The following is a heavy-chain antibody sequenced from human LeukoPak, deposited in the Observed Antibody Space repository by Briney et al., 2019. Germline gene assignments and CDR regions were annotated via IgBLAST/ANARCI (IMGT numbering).Heavy chain of an antibody. Sequence: GGSLRLSCAASGFTFSSYAMHWVRQAPGKGLEYVSAISSNGGSTYYANSVKGRFTISRDNSKNTLYLQMGSLRAEDMAVYYCARDSGTGLLYSGYHQGPFDYWGQGTLVTVSS. D-gene: IGHD5-12*01. V-gene: IGHV3-64*01. CDR1: GFTFSSYA. CDR2: ISSNGGST. CDR3: ARDSGTGLLYSGYHQGPFDY. J-gene: IGHJ4*02.